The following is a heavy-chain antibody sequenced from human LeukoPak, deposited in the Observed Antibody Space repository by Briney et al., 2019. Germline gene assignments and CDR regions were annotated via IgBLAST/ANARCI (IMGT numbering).Heavy chain of an antibody. CDR2: INPNSGGT. V-gene: IGHV1-2*02. CDR3: ARGSLTLVVPGEAFDI. CDR1: GYTFTGYY. Sequence: ASVKVSCKASGYTFTGYYMHWVRQAPGQGLEWMGWINPNSGGTNYAQKFQGRVTMTRDTSISTAYMELSRLRSDDTAVYYCARGSLTLVVPGEAFDIWGQGTMVTVSS. J-gene: IGHJ3*02. D-gene: IGHD6-13*01.